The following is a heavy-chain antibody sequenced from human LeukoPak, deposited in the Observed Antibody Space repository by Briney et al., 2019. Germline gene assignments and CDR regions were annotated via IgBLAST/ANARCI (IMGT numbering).Heavy chain of an antibody. CDR2: LSGSGYNT. CDR3: AKDPYGTGYFDY. CDR1: GFTFSSYA. Sequence: GGSLRLSCAASGFTFSSYALSWVRQAPGKGLEWVSSLSGSGYNTYYADSVKGRFTISRDNSKNTVYLQMNSLRAEDTAVYYCAKDPYGTGYFDYWGQGTLVTVSS. D-gene: IGHD4-17*01. J-gene: IGHJ4*02. V-gene: IGHV3-23*01.